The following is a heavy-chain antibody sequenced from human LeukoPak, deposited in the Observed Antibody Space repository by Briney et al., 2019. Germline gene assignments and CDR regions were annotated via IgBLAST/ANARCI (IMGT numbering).Heavy chain of an antibody. Sequence: GGSLRLSCAASGFTFSSYGMHWVRQAPGKGLEWVAVIWYDGSNKYYADSVKGRFTISRDNSKNTLYLQMNSLRAEDTAVYYCARDTESRYYDSSGYSAHFDYWGQGTLVTVSS. D-gene: IGHD3-22*01. J-gene: IGHJ4*02. CDR1: GFTFSSYG. V-gene: IGHV3-33*08. CDR3: ARDTESRYYDSSGYSAHFDY. CDR2: IWYDGSNK.